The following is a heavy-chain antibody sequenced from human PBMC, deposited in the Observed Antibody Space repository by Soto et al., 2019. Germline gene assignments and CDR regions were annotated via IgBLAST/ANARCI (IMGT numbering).Heavy chain of an antibody. V-gene: IGHV1-3*01. CDR3: ARVTGYSGYDYISYYYGMDV. J-gene: IGHJ6*02. D-gene: IGHD5-12*01. CDR2: INAGNGNT. CDR1: GYTFTSYT. Sequence: ASVKVSCKASGYTFTSYTMHWVRQAPGQRLEWMGWINAGNGNTKYSQKFQGRVTITRDTSASTAYMELSSLRSEDTAVYYCARVTGYSGYDYISYYYGMDVWGQGTMVTVSS.